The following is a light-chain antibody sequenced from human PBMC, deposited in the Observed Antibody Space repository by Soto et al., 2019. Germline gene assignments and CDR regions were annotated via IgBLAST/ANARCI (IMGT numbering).Light chain of an antibody. J-gene: IGLJ1*01. V-gene: IGLV1-44*01. CDR3: GAWDDSLNSFL. CDR2: NDN. Sequence: SVLTQPPSASGTPGQTVTISCSGSSSNIGSNTVSWYQQLPGAAPTLLIYNDNERPSGVPDRFSGSKSGTSASLAISGLQSEDEADYYCGAWDDSLNSFLFAAGTKVTVL. CDR1: SSNIGSNT.